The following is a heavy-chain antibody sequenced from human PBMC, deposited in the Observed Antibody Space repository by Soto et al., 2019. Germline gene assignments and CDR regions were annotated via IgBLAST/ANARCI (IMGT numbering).Heavy chain of an antibody. CDR2: INHSGST. J-gene: IGHJ4*02. V-gene: IGHV4-34*01. CDR3: ARSGVTSRHFDY. Sequence: SEILSLTCAVYGGSFSGYYWSWIRQPPGKGLEWIGEINHSGSTNYNPSLKSRVTISVDTSKNQFSLKLSSVTAADTAVYYCARSGVTSRHFDYWGQGTLVTVSS. CDR1: GGSFSGYY. D-gene: IGHD4-17*01.